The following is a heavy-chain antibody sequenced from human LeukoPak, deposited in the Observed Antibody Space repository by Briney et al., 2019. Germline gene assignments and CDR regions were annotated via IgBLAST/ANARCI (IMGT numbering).Heavy chain of an antibody. V-gene: IGHV4-39*01. CDR2: LSYHTRP. CDR1: HASTTNSSYI. CDR3: AVAGARYSDTGGLYAFDF. D-gene: IGHD2-8*02. Sequence: KPSEPLSLNCTLSHASTTNSSYIWDWIRQPPAKDPQRLGTLSYHTRPYYTPSLKSRITISLDASKNQFSLQLNSVTPAHTAVYYCAVAGARYSDTGGLYAFDFWGRGTMGTASS. J-gene: IGHJ3*01.